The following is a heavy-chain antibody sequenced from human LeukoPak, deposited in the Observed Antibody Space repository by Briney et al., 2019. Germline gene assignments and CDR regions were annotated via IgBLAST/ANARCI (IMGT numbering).Heavy chain of an antibody. D-gene: IGHD5-12*01. J-gene: IGHJ4*02. Sequence: GGALRLSCAASGFTFSTYGMHWVRQAPGKGLEWVAVISYDGSNKYYADSVKGRFTISRDNSKNTLYLQMNSLRAEDTAVYYCARGGYSGYDYVDYFDYWGQGTLVTVSS. V-gene: IGHV3-30*19. CDR2: ISYDGSNK. CDR1: GFTFSTYG. CDR3: ARGGYSGYDYVDYFDY.